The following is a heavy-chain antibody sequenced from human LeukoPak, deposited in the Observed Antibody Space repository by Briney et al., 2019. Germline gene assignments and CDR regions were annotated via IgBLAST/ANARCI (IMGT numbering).Heavy chain of an antibody. CDR2: IIPIFGTA. CDR1: GGTFSSYA. D-gene: IGHD5-24*01. CDR3: AIPSQWLPPFYLFFKDV. Sequence: SVKVSCKASGGTFSSYAISWVRQAPGQGLEWMGGIIPIFGTANYAQKFQGRVTITTDESTSTAYMELSSLRSEDTAVYYCAIPSQWLPPFYLFFKDVLGQGTTV. J-gene: IGHJ6*02. V-gene: IGHV1-69*05.